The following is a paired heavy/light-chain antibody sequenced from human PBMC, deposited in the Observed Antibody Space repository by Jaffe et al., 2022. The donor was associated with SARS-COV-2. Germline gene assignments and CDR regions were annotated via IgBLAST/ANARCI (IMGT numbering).Heavy chain of an antibody. CDR3: ARDSRYRQDL. Sequence: EVQLVEAGGGLVQPGGSLRLSCAATGFTFSDYWMHWVRQAPGKGLVWVARIYSDGTSTIYADSVKGRFTISRDNAKNTLYLQMNSLRVEDSAVYYCARDSRYRQDLWGQGTLVTVSS. CDR2: IYSDGTST. V-gene: IGHV3-74*01. J-gene: IGHJ5*02. CDR1: GFTFSDYW. D-gene: IGHD3-16*02.
Light chain of an antibody. CDR2: DVS. Sequence: QSALTQPASVSGSPGQSITISCTGTSSDVGGDYYVSWYQQHPGKAPRPMIYDVSNRPSGVSDRFSGSKSGNTASLTISGLQAEDEADYHCGSYTSSSTWVFGGGTKLTV. CDR3: GSYTSSSTWV. V-gene: IGLV2-14*03. J-gene: IGLJ3*02. CDR1: SSDVGGDYY.